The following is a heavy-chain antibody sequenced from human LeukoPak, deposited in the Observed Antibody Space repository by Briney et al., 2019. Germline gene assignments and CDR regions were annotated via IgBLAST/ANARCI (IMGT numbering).Heavy chain of an antibody. Sequence: GGSLRLSCAASGFTFSSYAMHWVRQAPGKGLEWVAVISYDGSNKYYADSVKGRFTISRDNSKNTLYLQMNSLRAEDTAVYYCAKDLGYYYGSGSYPSDYWGQGTLVTVSS. CDR3: AKDLGYYYGSGSYPSDY. D-gene: IGHD3-10*01. V-gene: IGHV3-30-3*01. CDR1: GFTFSSYA. CDR2: ISYDGSNK. J-gene: IGHJ4*02.